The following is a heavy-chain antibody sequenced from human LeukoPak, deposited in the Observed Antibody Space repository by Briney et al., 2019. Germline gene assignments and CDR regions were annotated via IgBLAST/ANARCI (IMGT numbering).Heavy chain of an antibody. V-gene: IGHV3-30*18. D-gene: IGHD3-10*01. CDR2: ISYDGSNK. CDR1: GFTFSSYG. J-gene: IGHJ4*02. Sequence: PGGSLRLSCAASGFTFSSYGMHWVRQAPGKGLEWVAVISYDGSNKHYADSVKGRFTISRDNSKNTLYLQMNSLRAEDTAVYYCAKVGFDYWGQGTLVTVSS. CDR3: AKVGFDY.